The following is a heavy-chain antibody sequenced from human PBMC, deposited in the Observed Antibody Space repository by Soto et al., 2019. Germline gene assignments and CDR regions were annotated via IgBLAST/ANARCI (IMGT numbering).Heavy chain of an antibody. CDR2: MNPNSGNT. CDR1: GYTFTSYD. D-gene: IGHD2-2*01. V-gene: IGHV1-8*01. CDR3: ARGLSSSVVPAAMLQIFSYYYYYMDV. J-gene: IGHJ6*03. Sequence: ASVKVSCKASGYTFTSYDINWVRQATGQGLEWMGWMNPNSGNTGYAQKFQGRVTMTRNTSISTAYMELSSLRSEETAVYYCARGLSSSVVPAAMLQIFSYYYYYMDVWGKGTTVTVSS.